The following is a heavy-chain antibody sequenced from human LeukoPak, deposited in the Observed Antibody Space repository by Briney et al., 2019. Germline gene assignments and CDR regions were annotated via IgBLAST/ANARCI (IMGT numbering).Heavy chain of an antibody. Sequence: SGGSLRLSCAGSGFTFSSYAMSWVRQAPGKGLEWVSAISDTGATTYDADSVKGRFTISRDNSRSTLYLQMNSLSAEDTALYYCAKDTSIGRYCTNGVCSPFDYWGQGTLVTVSS. J-gene: IGHJ4*02. CDR3: AKDTSIGRYCTNGVCSPFDY. V-gene: IGHV3-23*01. D-gene: IGHD2-8*01. CDR1: GFTFSSYA. CDR2: ISDTGATT.